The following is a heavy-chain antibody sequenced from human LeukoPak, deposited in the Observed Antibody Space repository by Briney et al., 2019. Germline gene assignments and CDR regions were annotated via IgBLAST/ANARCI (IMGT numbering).Heavy chain of an antibody. CDR3: ATSYDSGTYYLPLRY. Sequence: PGGSLRLSCAASAITFSSYAVSWVRQAPGKGLEWVSGISGSGGSTYYADSVKGRFTISRDNSKNTLYLQMNSLRAEDTAVYYCATSYDSGTYYLPLRYWGQGNLVTVSS. CDR2: ISGSGGST. V-gene: IGHV3-23*01. J-gene: IGHJ4*02. D-gene: IGHD3-10*01. CDR1: AITFSSYA.